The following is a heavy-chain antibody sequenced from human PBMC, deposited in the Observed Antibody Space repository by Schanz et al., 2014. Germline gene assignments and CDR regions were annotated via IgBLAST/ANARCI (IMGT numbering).Heavy chain of an antibody. V-gene: IGHV1-69*04. J-gene: IGHJ4*02. CDR1: GYTFSDYG. Sequence: QVQLVQSGAEVKKPGSSVTVSCKTSGYTFSDYGITWVRQAPGQGLEWMGRIIPILGIANYAQKFQGRVTITADKSTFTAYMDVSSLRSEDTAVYYCASSGAGYSSSWDFDYWGQGTLVTVSS. CDR2: IIPILGIA. D-gene: IGHD6-13*01. CDR3: ASSGAGYSSSWDFDY.